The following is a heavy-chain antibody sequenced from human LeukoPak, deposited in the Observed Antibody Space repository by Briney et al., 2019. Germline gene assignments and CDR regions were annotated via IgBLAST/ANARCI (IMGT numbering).Heavy chain of an antibody. CDR1: GFTFSSYW. V-gene: IGHV3-7*03. J-gene: IGHJ4*02. Sequence: GGSLRLSCAASGFTFSSYWMSWVRQAPGKGLEWVANIRQDGSDKYYVDSVKGRFTISRDNAVNTLYLQMNSLRVEDTAVYYCVRGSLRLPRSTPDYWGQGTLVTVSS. D-gene: IGHD2-21*02. CDR3: VRGSLRLPRSTPDY. CDR2: IRQDGSDK.